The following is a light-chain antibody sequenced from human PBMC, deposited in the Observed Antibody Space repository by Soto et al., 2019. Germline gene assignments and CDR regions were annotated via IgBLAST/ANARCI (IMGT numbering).Light chain of an antibody. CDR3: QSYDSSLSGWV. V-gene: IGLV1-40*01. CDR1: SSNIGAGYD. J-gene: IGLJ3*02. CDR2: GNN. Sequence: QPVLTQPPSVSGAPGQRVTISCTGSSSNIGAGYDVHWYQQLLGTAPKLLIFGNNNRPSGVPDRFSGSKSGTSASLAITGLQAEDEADYYCQSYDSSLSGWVFGGGTKLTVL.